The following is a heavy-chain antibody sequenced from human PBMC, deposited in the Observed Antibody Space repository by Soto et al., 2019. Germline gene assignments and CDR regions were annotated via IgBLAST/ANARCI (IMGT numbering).Heavy chain of an antibody. CDR2: ISYDGSFV. J-gene: IGHJ6*02. Sequence: GGSLRLSCVVSGFTFSDYGFHWVRQAPGKGLDWVAAISYDGSFVYYADSVRGRFTISRDNSGNTLDLQMNTLRHEDTAVYYCAKERGRNRNFAMDVWGQGTSVTVSS. CDR3: AKERGRNRNFAMDV. CDR1: GFTFSDYG. V-gene: IGHV3-30*18. D-gene: IGHD1-1*01.